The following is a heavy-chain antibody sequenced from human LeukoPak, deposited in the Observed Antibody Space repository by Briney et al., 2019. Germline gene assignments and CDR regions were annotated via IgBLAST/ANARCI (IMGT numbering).Heavy chain of an antibody. CDR1: VYTFTVYY. J-gene: IGHJ4*02. CDR2: INPSNGGT. CDR3: GSWDYGSGSYSPYY. V-gene: IGHV1-2*02. D-gene: IGHD3-10*01. Sequence: ASVKVSCKASVYTFTVYYIHWVRQAPGQGLEWLVWINPSNGGTKFAQKFQGRVTMTRDTSISTAYMELSGLGSDDTAVYYCGSWDYGSGSYSPYYWGQGTLVTVSS.